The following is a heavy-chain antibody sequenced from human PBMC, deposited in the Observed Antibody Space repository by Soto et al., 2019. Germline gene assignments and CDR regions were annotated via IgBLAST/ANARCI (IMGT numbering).Heavy chain of an antibody. J-gene: IGHJ6*02. V-gene: IGHV4-31*03. D-gene: IGHD6-13*01. Sequence: QVQLQESGPGLVKPSQTLSLTCTVSGGSISSGGYYWSWIRQHPGKGLEWIGYIYYSGSTYYNPSLESRVTISVDTSKNQFSLKLSAVTAADTAVYYCARGGGSSYYYYGMDVWGQGTTVTVSS. CDR2: IYYSGST. CDR1: GGSISSGGYY. CDR3: ARGGGSSYYYYGMDV.